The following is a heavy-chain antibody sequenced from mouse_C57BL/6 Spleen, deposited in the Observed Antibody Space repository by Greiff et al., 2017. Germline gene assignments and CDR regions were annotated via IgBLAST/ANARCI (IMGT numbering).Heavy chain of an antibody. V-gene: IGHV1-7*01. CDR2: INPSSGYT. CDR1: GYTFTSYW. J-gene: IGHJ3*01. Sequence: QVQLQQSGAELAKPGASVKLSCKASGYTFTSYWMHWVKQRPGQGLEWIGYINPSSGYTKYNQKFKDKATLTAYKSSSTAYMQLSRLTYEDSAVYYCARPKAELSWFAYWGQGTLVTVSA. CDR3: ARPKAELSWFAY.